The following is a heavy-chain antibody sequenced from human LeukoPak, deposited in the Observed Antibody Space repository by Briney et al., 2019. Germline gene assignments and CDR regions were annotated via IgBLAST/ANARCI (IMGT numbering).Heavy chain of an antibody. CDR1: GFTFSDYF. CDR2: IGGRGSII. Sequence: KSGGSLRLSCAASGFTFSDYFMTWIRQAPGKGLEWVSYIGGRGSIIYYADSVKGRFTISRDNSKNTLYLQMNSLRAEDTAVYYCARDSGSGWYHGSWGQGTLVTVSS. D-gene: IGHD6-19*01. CDR3: ARDSGSGWYHGS. J-gene: IGHJ5*02. V-gene: IGHV3-11*01.